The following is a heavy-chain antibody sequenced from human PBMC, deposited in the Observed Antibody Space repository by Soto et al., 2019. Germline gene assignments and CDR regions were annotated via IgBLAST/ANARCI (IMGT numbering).Heavy chain of an antibody. CDR3: AKDSIAGRPDYNYGMDV. J-gene: IGHJ6*02. D-gene: IGHD6-6*01. CDR1: GFTFSTYG. CDR2: ISYDGSNK. V-gene: IGHV3-30*18. Sequence: QVQLVESGGGVVQPGRSLRLSYAASGFTFSTYGMHWVRQAPGKGLEWVAVISYDGSNKYYADSVKGRFTISRDNSKNTLYLQMNSLRAEDTAVYYCAKDSIAGRPDYNYGMDVWGQGTTVTVSS.